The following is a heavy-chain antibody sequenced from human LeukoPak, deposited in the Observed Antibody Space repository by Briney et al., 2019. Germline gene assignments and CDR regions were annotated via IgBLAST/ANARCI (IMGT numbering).Heavy chain of an antibody. CDR3: ARTFDF. V-gene: IGHV3-48*03. Sequence: GGSLRLSCAASGFTFSSYAMSWVRQAPGKGLEWVSFISGRDNSIYYADSVKGRFTISRDNAKNSVYLQMNSLRAEDTAVYYCARTFDFWGQGALVTVSS. CDR1: GFTFSSYA. J-gene: IGHJ4*02. CDR2: ISGRDNSI.